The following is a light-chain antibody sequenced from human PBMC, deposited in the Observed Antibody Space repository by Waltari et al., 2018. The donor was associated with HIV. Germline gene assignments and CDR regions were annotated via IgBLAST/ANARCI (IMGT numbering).Light chain of an antibody. CDR3: QQYYSTPFT. CDR2: WAS. J-gene: IGKJ3*01. Sequence: DVFMSQSPYSVGGSLAGAATTTGKPSQIVLYTSNNKNYLAWYQQNPGQPPKVILYWASNRKSGFPDRFSGSGSGTNFTLTINSLQADDVADYFCQQYYSTPFTFGPGTKVDI. V-gene: IGKV4-1*01. CDR1: QIVLYTSNNKNY.